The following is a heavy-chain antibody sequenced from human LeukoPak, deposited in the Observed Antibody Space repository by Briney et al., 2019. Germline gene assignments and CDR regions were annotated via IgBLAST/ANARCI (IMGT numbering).Heavy chain of an antibody. CDR2: ISAYNGNT. V-gene: IGHV1-18*01. D-gene: IGHD3-3*01. CDR3: ARVPITIFGVDPRFDP. J-gene: IGHJ5*02. Sequence: ASVKVSCKAPGYTFTSYGISWVRQAPGQGLEWMGWISAYNGNTNYAQKLQGRVTMTTDTSTSTAYMELRSLRSDDTAVYYCARVPITIFGVDPRFDPWGQGTLVTVSS. CDR1: GYTFTSYG.